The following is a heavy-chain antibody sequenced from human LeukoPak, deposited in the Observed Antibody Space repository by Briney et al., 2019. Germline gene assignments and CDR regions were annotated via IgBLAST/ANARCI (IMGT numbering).Heavy chain of an antibody. CDR1: GGYISSYY. D-gene: IGHD5-12*01. J-gene: IGHJ4*02. Sequence: SETLSLTCTVSGGYISSYYWSWIRQPPGKGLEWIGYIYYSGSTNYNPSLKSRVTISVDTSKNQFSLKLSSVTAADSAVYYCARAGYSGYDFDYWGQGTLVTVSS. V-gene: IGHV4-59*01. CDR2: IYYSGST. CDR3: ARAGYSGYDFDY.